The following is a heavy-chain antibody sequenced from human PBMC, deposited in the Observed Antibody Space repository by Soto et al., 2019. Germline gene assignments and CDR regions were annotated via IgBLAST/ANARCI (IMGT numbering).Heavy chain of an antibody. J-gene: IGHJ4*02. CDR1: GFTFSSYI. Sequence: EVQLVESGGGLVQPGGSLRLSCAASGFTFSSYIMNWVRQAPGKGLEWVSYISSSSSTIYYADSVKGRFTMSRDKAKNSLYMQKNSLRDEDTAVYYCARDTLYSYGYYFDYWGQGTLVTVS. CDR3: ARDTLYSYGYYFDY. V-gene: IGHV3-48*02. CDR2: ISSSSSTI. D-gene: IGHD5-18*01.